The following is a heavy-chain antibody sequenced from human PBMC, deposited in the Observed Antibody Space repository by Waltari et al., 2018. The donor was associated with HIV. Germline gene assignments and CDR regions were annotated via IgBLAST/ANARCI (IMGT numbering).Heavy chain of an antibody. V-gene: IGHV3-23*01. Sequence: AISGRGGSTHYADSVKGRFSISRDNSKNTLYLQMNSLRPEDTAIYYCAKGGRAVAGNWFDPWGQGTLVTVSS. CDR3: AKGGRAVAGNWFDP. CDR2: ISGRGGST. D-gene: IGHD6-19*01. J-gene: IGHJ5*02.